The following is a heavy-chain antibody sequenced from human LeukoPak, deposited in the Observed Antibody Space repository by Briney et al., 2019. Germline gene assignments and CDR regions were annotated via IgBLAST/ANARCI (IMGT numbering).Heavy chain of an antibody. V-gene: IGHV3-53*01. J-gene: IGHJ4*02. CDR3: AKSPYDH. CDR1: GFTVSNNY. CDR2: IYSGGST. Sequence: GGSLRLSCAASGFTVSNNYMSWVRQAPGKGLEWVSVIYSGGSTYYADSVKGRFTISRDTSKNTLSLQMNSLRAEDTAVYYCAKSPYDHWGQGTLVTVSS.